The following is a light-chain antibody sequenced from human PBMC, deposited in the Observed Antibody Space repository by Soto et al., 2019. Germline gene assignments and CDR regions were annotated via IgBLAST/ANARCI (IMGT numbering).Light chain of an antibody. CDR2: DAS. CDR1: QSVDRY. V-gene: IGKV1-5*01. Sequence: DIQMTQSHSTLSASVGDRVSITCRASQSVDRYLAWYQQKPGKAPKLLIYDASSLESGVPSRFSGSGSGTEFTLTISSLQPDDFASYYCQQYNIYWGTSSQGTKV. CDR3: QQYNIYWGT. J-gene: IGKJ1*01.